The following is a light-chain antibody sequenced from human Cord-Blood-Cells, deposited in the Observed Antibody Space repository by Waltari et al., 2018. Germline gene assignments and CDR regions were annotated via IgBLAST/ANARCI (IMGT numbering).Light chain of an antibody. J-gene: IGLJ3*02. Sequence: QAVLTQPSSLSASPGASASLTCTLRSRINVGTYRIYWYQQKPGSPPQYLLRYKSDSDKQQGSGVPSRFSGSNDASANAVSLRISGLQSEDEADYYCMIWRSSAWVFGGGTKLTVL. CDR1: SRINVGTYR. CDR2: YKSDSDK. V-gene: IGLV5-45*02. CDR3: MIWRSSAWV.